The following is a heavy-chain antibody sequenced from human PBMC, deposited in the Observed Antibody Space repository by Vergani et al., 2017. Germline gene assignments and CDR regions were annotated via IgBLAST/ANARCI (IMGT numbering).Heavy chain of an antibody. D-gene: IGHD2-2*01. Sequence: EVQLLESGGGLVQPGGSLRLTCAASEFTFSNYAMNWVRQAPGKGLEWVSGISGSGVSAYYTDSVKGRFTISRDNSKNMLFLQMNSLRIEDTAVYYCTTEAKCSSNTCPSAFEYWGQGTLVTVSS. CDR3: TTEAKCSSNTCPSAFEY. CDR1: EFTFSNYA. V-gene: IGHV3-23*01. CDR2: ISGSGVSA. J-gene: IGHJ4*02.